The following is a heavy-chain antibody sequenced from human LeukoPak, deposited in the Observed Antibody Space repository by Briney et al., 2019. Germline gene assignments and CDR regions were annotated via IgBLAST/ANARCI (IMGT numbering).Heavy chain of an antibody. Sequence: PSETLSLTCTVSGGSISSYYWSWIRQPAGKGLEWIGRIYTSGSTNYNPSLKSRVTISVDTSKNQFSLKLSSVTAADTAVYYCARGARGVVTDDAFDIWGQGTMVTVSS. V-gene: IGHV4-4*07. CDR2: IYTSGST. CDR3: ARGARGVVTDDAFDI. CDR1: GGSISSYY. D-gene: IGHD3-22*01. J-gene: IGHJ3*02.